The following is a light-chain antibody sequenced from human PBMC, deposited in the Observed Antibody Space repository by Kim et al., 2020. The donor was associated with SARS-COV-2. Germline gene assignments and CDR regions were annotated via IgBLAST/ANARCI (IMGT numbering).Light chain of an antibody. V-gene: IGKV1-12*01. Sequence: DFQMTQSPSSVSASVGDRVTITCRASQGINNWLGWYQQKPGKAPKLLNYAASNLQSGVPSRFSGSGSGTDFTLTISSLQPEDFATYYCQQSISPFTFGPGTKVDIK. CDR3: QQSISPFT. CDR2: AAS. J-gene: IGKJ3*01. CDR1: QGINNW.